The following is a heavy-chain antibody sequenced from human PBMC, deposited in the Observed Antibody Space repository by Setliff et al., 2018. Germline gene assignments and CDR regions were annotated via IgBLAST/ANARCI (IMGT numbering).Heavy chain of an antibody. CDR1: GGSISSSSYY. J-gene: IGHJ4*02. CDR2: INHSGST. V-gene: IGHV4-39*07. CDR3: ARYCSSTSCYGEDTFEY. D-gene: IGHD2-2*01. Sequence: SETLSLTCTVSGGSISSSSYYWGWIRQPPGKGLEWIGEINHSGSTNYNPSLKSRVTISVDTSKNQFSLKLSSVTAADTAVYYCARYCSSTSCYGEDTFEYWGQGTLVTVSS.